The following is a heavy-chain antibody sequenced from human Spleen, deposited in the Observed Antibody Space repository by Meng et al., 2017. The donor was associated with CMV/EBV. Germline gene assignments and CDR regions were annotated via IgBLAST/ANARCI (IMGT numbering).Heavy chain of an antibody. CDR2: ISTTSRYI. Sequence: GESLKISCGASGFTFSTFDMIWVRQAPGKGLEWASSISTTSRYIYYADSVKGRFTVSRDNAKDSLYLRMNSLRAEDTAVYYCARVSETTGGDLWGQGTLVTVSS. CDR1: GFTFSTFD. V-gene: IGHV3-21*01. D-gene: IGHD3-10*01. CDR3: ARVSETTGGDL. J-gene: IGHJ1*01.